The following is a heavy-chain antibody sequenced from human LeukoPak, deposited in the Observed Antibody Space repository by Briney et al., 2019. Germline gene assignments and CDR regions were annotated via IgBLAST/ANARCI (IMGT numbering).Heavy chain of an antibody. Sequence: WASVKVSCKASGYTFTGYYMHWVRQAPGQGLEWMGWINPNSGGTNYAQKFQGRVTMTRDTSISTAYMELSSLRSEDTAVYYCARDQRYSGSYYSSQDDAFDIWGQGTMVTVSS. CDR3: ARDQRYSGSYYSSQDDAFDI. V-gene: IGHV1-2*02. CDR1: GYTFTGYY. CDR2: INPNSGGT. J-gene: IGHJ3*02. D-gene: IGHD1-26*01.